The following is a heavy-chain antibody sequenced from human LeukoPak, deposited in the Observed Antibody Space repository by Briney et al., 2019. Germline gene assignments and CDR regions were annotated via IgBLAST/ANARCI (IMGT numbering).Heavy chain of an antibody. CDR2: ISYDGSNK. D-gene: IGHD1-26*01. V-gene: IGHV3-30*03. CDR3: ARVGAKWELGDAFDI. J-gene: IGHJ3*02. Sequence: GGPLRLSCAASGFTFSSYSMNWVRQAPGKGLEWVAVISYDGSNKYYADSVKGRFTISRDSSKNTLYLQMNSLRAEDTAVYYCARVGAKWELGDAFDIWGQGTMVTVSS. CDR1: GFTFSSYS.